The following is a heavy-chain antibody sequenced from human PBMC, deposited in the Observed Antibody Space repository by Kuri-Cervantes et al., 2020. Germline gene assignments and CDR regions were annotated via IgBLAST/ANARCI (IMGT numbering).Heavy chain of an antibody. CDR1: GFTFSSYG. J-gene: IGHJ4*02. CDR2: ISYDGSNK. CDR3: AREQRTLPYYYED. V-gene: IGHV3-30*03. Sequence: GGSLRLSCAASGFTFSSYGMHWVRQAPGKGLEWVAVISYDGSNKYYADSVKGRFTISRDNSKNTLYLQMNSLRAEDTAVYYCAREQRTLPYYYEDWGQGTLVTVSS.